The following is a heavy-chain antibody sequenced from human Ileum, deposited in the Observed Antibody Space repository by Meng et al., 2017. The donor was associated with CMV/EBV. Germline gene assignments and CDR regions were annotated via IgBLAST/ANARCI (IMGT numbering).Heavy chain of an antibody. J-gene: IGHJ4*02. Sequence: GSLRLSCTVSGGSISNSPYYWGWIRQPPGKGLEWIGSLYYSGITYYNPSLKSRVSISVDTSKNQFSLKLSSVTAADTAIYYCARHDRRSSWHFFDYWGQGTLVTVSS. CDR2: LYYSGIT. D-gene: IGHD6-13*01. CDR3: ARHDRRSSWHFFDY. V-gene: IGHV4-39*01. CDR1: GGSISNSPYY.